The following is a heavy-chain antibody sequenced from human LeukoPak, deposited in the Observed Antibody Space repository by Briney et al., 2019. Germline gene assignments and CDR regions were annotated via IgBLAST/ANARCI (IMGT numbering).Heavy chain of an antibody. J-gene: IGHJ5*02. V-gene: IGHV3-23*01. CDR1: GFTFSSYA. CDR3: AKGRSKYCGGDCYDWFDP. CDR2: ISGSGGNT. D-gene: IGHD2-21*02. Sequence: QSGGSLRLSCAASGFTFSSYAMSWVRQAPGKGLEWVSAISGSGGNTYYADSVKGRFTISRDNSKNTLYLQMNSLRAEDTAVYYCAKGRSKYCGGDCYDWFDPWGQGTLVTVSS.